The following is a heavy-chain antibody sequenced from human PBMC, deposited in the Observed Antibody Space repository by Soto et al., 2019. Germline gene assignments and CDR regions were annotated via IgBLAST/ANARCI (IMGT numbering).Heavy chain of an antibody. J-gene: IGHJ6*02. D-gene: IGHD2-15*01. CDR1: GVTFSAYD. V-gene: IGHV3-13*05. CDR2: IGAADDP. Sequence: PGGSLRLFFAASGVTFSAYDMHWVRPTTGKGLEWFSAIGAADDPYYLGSVKGRFTLSRENAKNSLCLQMNSLRAEDPAVYYCARAYSGRLPRRADYYFAMDVWGQGTTVTV. CDR3: ARAYSGRLPRRADYYFAMDV.